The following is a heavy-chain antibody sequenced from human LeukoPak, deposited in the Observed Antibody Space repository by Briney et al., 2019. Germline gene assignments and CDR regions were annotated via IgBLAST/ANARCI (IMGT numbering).Heavy chain of an antibody. CDR1: GFTFDDYA. Sequence: PGGSLRLSCAASGFTFDDYAMHWVRQAPGKGLEWVSGISWNSGSIGYADSVKGRFTISRDNAKNSLYLQMNSLRAEDTALYYSAKDRGGLGIEYYFDYWGQGTLVTVSS. J-gene: IGHJ4*02. CDR2: ISWNSGSI. D-gene: IGHD7-27*01. V-gene: IGHV3-9*01. CDR3: AKDRGGLGIEYYFDY.